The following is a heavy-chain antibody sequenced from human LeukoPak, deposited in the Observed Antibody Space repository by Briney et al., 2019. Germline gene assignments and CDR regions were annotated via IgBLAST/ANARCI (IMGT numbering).Heavy chain of an antibody. J-gene: IGHJ3*02. CDR2: IYYSGST. CDR1: GGSISSDH. D-gene: IGHD2/OR15-2a*01. V-gene: IGHV4-59*01. Sequence: PAETLSLTCTVSGGSISSDHWNWIRQPPGKGLEWIGCIYYSGSTYYNPSLKSRVTISVDMSKSQFSLRLTSVTAADTAVYYCARKNDFDIWGQGTLVTVSS. CDR3: ARKNDFDI.